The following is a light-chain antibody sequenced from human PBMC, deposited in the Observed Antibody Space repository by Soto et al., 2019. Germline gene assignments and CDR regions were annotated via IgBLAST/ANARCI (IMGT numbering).Light chain of an antibody. CDR1: QSVGSTF. J-gene: IGKJ5*01. CDR2: GVS. V-gene: IGKV3D-20*02. CDR3: GQRSNWPLSIN. Sequence: IVLTQSPGTLSVSPGERATRFCRAGQSVGSTFLAWYQQKPGQAPRLLIYGVSKRATGIPDRFSGSGSGTDFILDISRLEPEDCAVYYCGQRSNWPLSINSGQGKRLEIK.